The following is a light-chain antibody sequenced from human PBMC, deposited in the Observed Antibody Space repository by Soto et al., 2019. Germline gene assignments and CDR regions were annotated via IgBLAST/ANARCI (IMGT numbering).Light chain of an antibody. J-gene: IGKJ1*01. CDR1: QAISSW. Sequence: DIQLNKSPSTLAGSVGVRVTITCRASQAISSWLAWYQQRPGRAPKLLIYKASTLKSGVPSRFSGSGSGTVFTLTISSLQPDDFATYYCQHYSSYSEAFGQGTKVDI. CDR2: KAS. CDR3: QHYSSYSEA. V-gene: IGKV1-5*03.